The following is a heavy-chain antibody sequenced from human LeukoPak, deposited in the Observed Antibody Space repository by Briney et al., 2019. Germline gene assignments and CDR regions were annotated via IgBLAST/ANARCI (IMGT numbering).Heavy chain of an antibody. CDR2: ISSSGSTI. CDR1: GFTFSSYE. J-gene: IGHJ4*02. D-gene: IGHD3-22*01. V-gene: IGHV3-48*03. Sequence: GGSLRLSCAASGFTFSSYEMNWVRQAPGKGLEWVSYISSSGSTIYYADSVKGRFTIYRDNAKNSLYLQMNSLRAEDTAVYYCARRGYYDSSGAFDYWGQGTLVTVS. CDR3: ARRGYYDSSGAFDY.